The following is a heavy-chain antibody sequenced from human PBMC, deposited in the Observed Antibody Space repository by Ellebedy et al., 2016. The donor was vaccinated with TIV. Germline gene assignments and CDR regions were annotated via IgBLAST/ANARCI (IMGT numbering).Heavy chain of an antibody. J-gene: IGHJ3*02. V-gene: IGHV1-24*01. CDR1: GYTLTALS. Sequence: AASVKVSCKVSGYTLTALSMHWVRQAPGKGLEWMGGFDPEDGETIYAQKFQGRVTMTEDTSTDTAYMELSSLRSEDTAVYYCATTGSSGWFAFDIWGQGTMVTVSS. CDR3: ATTGSSGWFAFDI. CDR2: FDPEDGET. D-gene: IGHD6-19*01.